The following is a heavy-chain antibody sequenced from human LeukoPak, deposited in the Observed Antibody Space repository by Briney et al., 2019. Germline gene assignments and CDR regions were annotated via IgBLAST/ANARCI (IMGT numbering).Heavy chain of an antibody. Sequence: SETLSLTCTVSGGSISNYYWSWIRQPPEKGLEWIAYIYSSVSTNYNPSLKSRVTISVDTSKNQFSLKLSSVTAADTAVYYCARQSGSYYRDAFDIWGQGTMVTVSS. CDR1: GGSISNYY. D-gene: IGHD1-26*01. CDR2: IYSSVST. CDR3: ARQSGSYYRDAFDI. V-gene: IGHV4-59*08. J-gene: IGHJ3*02.